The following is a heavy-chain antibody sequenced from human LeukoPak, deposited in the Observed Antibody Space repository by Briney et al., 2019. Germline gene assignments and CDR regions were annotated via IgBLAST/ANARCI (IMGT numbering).Heavy chain of an antibody. CDR2: IKQEGSEI. V-gene: IGHV3-7*03. D-gene: IGHD1-26*01. CDR3: AKSGLDLAATTPHYFNY. J-gene: IGHJ4*02. CDR1: GFTFSNDW. Sequence: GGSLRLSCAASGFTFSNDWMSWVRQAPGKGLEWVANIKQEGSEIYYVDSVKGRFTISKDNAKNSLYLQMNSLRAEDTAVYHCAKSGLDLAATTPHYFNYWGQGTLVTVSS.